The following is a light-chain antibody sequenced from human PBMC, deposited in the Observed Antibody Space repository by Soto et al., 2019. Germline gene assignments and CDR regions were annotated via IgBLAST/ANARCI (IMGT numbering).Light chain of an antibody. Sequence: ESVFTQCPASLCLSPGERARLCCRASQSLTSSLAWYQQKTGQPPRLLIYGASTRATGIPARFSGSWSGTDFNLTITSLEPEDFAVYDCQQRSNWPPTFGQGTKVDIK. CDR1: QSLTSS. CDR2: GAS. CDR3: QQRSNWPPT. J-gene: IGKJ1*01. V-gene: IGKV3-11*01.